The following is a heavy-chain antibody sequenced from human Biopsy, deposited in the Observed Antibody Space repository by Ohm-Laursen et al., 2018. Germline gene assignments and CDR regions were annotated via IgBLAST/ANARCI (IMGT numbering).Heavy chain of an antibody. D-gene: IGHD3-16*01. CDR3: ARDIMNRIAGLVARSDVFDV. CDR2: ISANSGGT. Sequence: SVKVSCKGSGYAVNDYFLHWLRQAPGQGPEWRGGISANSGGTDYAQKFQGRVTMTTDTSTSTVYLELRRLISDDTAVYYCARDIMNRIAGLVARSDVFDVWGQGTLVTVSS. J-gene: IGHJ3*01. V-gene: IGHV1-2*02. CDR1: GYAVNDYF.